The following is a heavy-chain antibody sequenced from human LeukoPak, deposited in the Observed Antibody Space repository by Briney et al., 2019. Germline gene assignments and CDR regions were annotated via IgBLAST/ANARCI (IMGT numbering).Heavy chain of an antibody. CDR1: GGSISSGAYY. D-gene: IGHD1-1*01. Sequence: SETLSLTCTASGGSISSGAYYWTWIRQHPGKGLEWIGYIYYSGSTNYNPSLKSRVTISVDTSKNQFSLKLSSVTAADTAVYYCARVGGTNYYYYGMDVWGQGTTVTVSS. CDR3: ARVGGTNYYYYGMDV. J-gene: IGHJ6*02. CDR2: IYYSGST. V-gene: IGHV4-61*08.